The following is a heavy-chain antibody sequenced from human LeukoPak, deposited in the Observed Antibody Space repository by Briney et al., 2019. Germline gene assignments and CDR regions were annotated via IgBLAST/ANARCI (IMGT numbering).Heavy chain of an antibody. V-gene: IGHV1-3*01. CDR2: INGDNGNT. J-gene: IGHJ5*02. Sequence: ASVKVSCKASGYTFTTYAMHWVRQAPGQRLEWMGWINGDNGNTKYSQKFQGRVTITRDSSAYTAYMELRSLSSADTAVYFCARAPYDILTGYSLNWFDPWGQGTLVTVSS. CDR3: ARAPYDILTGYSLNWFDP. D-gene: IGHD3-9*01. CDR1: GYTFTTYA.